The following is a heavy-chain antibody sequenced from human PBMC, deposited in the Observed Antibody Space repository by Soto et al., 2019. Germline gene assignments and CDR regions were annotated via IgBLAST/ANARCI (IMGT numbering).Heavy chain of an antibody. CDR1: GGSFSSGDYY. CDR2: IYYSGST. V-gene: IGHV4-30-4*01. J-gene: IGHJ3*02. CDR3: ASAVITTGRPDAFDI. Sequence: QVQLQESGPGLVKPSQTLSLTCTVSGGSFSSGDYYWSWIRQPPGKGLEWIGYIYYSGSTYYNPSLKSRVTISVDTSKNQFSLKLSSVTAADTAVYYCASAVITTGRPDAFDIWGQGTMVTVSS. D-gene: IGHD4-4*01.